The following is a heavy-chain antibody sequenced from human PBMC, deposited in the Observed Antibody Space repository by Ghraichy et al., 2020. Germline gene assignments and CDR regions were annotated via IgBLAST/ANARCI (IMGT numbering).Heavy chain of an antibody. CDR3: ARGGSGIYYFDY. J-gene: IGHJ4*02. D-gene: IGHD3-10*01. Sequence: WIGAYNGNTNFAQKLQGRVTMTTDTSTSTAYLELRSLRSDDTAVYYCARGGSGIYYFDYWGQGTLVTVST. V-gene: IGHV1-18*01. CDR2: IGAYNGNT.